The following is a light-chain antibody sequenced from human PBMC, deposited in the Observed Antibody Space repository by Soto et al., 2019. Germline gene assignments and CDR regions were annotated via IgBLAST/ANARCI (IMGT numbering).Light chain of an antibody. CDR1: SSNIGAGYD. V-gene: IGLV1-40*01. Sequence: QSVLTQPPSVSGAPGQRVPISCTGSSSNIGAGYDVHWYQQLPGTAPKLLIYGNSNRPSGVPDRFSGSKSGTSASLVITGLRAEDDADYYCQSFDSSLSGPFYVFGTGTKLTVL. CDR3: QSFDSSLSGPFYV. J-gene: IGLJ1*01. CDR2: GNS.